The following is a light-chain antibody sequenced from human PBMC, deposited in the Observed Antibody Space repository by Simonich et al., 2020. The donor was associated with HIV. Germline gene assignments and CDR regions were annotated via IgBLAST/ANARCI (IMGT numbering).Light chain of an antibody. CDR2: EGS. Sequence: QSALTQPASVSGSPGQSITISCTGTSSVVGSYNLVSWYQQTPGKAPKNMIYEGSKRPSGVFNRFPGSKSGNTASLTISGLQAEDEADYYCCAYAGSSTWVFGGGTKLTVL. CDR1: SSVVGSYNL. J-gene: IGLJ3*02. V-gene: IGLV2-23*01. CDR3: CAYAGSSTWV.